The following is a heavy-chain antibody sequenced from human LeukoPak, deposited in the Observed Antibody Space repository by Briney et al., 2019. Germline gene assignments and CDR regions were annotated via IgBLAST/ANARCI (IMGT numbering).Heavy chain of an antibody. CDR2: IIPIFGTA. J-gene: IGHJ1*01. V-gene: IGHV1-69*13. CDR1: GGTFSSYA. CDR3: ARNRDLGPAEYFQH. Sequence: ASVKVSCKVSGGTFSSYAISWVRQAPGQGLEWMGGIIPIFGTANYAQKFQGRVTITADESTSTAYMELSSLRSEDTAVYYCARNRDLGPAEYFQHWGQGTLVTVSS. D-gene: IGHD2/OR15-2a*01.